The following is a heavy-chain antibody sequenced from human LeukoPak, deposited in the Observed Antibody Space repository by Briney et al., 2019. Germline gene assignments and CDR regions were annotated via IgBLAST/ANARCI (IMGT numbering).Heavy chain of an antibody. CDR1: GYNFGSQW. CDR3: ARQLNNFDF. J-gene: IGHJ4*02. V-gene: IGHV5-51*01. CDR2: IYPGDSDT. Sequence: GESLKISCKGSGYNFGSQWVAWVRQMPGKGLETMGIIYPGDSDTRYSPSFQGQVTISADKSINTAYLQWSSLKASDTAMYYCARQLNNFDFWGQGTLVTVSP.